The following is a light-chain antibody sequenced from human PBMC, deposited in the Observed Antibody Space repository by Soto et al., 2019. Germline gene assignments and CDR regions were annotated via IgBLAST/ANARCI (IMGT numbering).Light chain of an antibody. Sequence: DIVLTQSPATLSLSPGERATLSCRASQSVSSNYLAWYQQKPGQAPRLLIYGASSRATGIPDRFNGSGSGTDFTLTISRLEPEDFAVYYCQQYGSSPPTWTFGQGTKVDIK. CDR2: GAS. V-gene: IGKV3-20*01. CDR3: QQYGSSPPTWT. J-gene: IGKJ1*01. CDR1: QSVSSNY.